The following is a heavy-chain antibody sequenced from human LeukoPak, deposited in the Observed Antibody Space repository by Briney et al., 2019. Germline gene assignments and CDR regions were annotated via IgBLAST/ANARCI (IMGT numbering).Heavy chain of an antibody. CDR1: GGSITSTTHY. Sequence: SETLSLTCTVSGGSITSTTHYWSWIRQPPGKGLEWIGSMHYSGSTNYNPSLKSRVTISVDTSKNQFSLKLTSVTAADTAVYYCALYSSSSAGAFDIWGQGTMVTVSS. CDR2: MHYSGST. V-gene: IGHV4-39*01. J-gene: IGHJ3*02. D-gene: IGHD6-6*01. CDR3: ALYSSSSAGAFDI.